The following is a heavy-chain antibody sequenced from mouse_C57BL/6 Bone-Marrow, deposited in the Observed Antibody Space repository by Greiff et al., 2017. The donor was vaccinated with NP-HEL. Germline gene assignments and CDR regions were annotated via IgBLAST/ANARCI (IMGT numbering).Heavy chain of an antibody. D-gene: IGHD2-3*01. J-gene: IGHJ2*01. Sequence: VQLQQSGAELVRPGASVTLSCKASGYTFTDYEMHWVKQTPVHGLEWIGAIDPEPGGTAYNQKFKGKAILTADKSSSTAYMELRILTSEDSSVYYCTRRSYDGYYGYWGQVTTLTVSS. CDR3: TRRSYDGYYGY. CDR1: GYTFTDYE. V-gene: IGHV1-15*01. CDR2: IDPEPGGT.